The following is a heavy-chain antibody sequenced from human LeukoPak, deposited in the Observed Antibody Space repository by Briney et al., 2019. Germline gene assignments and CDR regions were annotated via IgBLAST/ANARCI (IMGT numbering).Heavy chain of an antibody. V-gene: IGHV3-23*01. CDR2: ISGSGVST. J-gene: IGHJ4*02. CDR3: AKRVVMPYYFDY. Sequence: GESLRLSCAASGFTFSGYYMSWIRQAPGKGLEWVSAISGSGVSTYYADSVKGRFTISRDNSKNTMYLQMNSLRAEDTAIYYCAKRVVMPYYFDYWGQGTLVTVSS. D-gene: IGHD3-3*01. CDR1: GFTFSGYY.